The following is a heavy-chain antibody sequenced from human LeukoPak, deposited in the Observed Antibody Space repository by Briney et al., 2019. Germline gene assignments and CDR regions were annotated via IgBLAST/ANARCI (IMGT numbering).Heavy chain of an antibody. CDR2: ISGSGGST. CDR3: ARGWLAETTVVTPYNY. D-gene: IGHD4-23*01. Sequence: GGSLRLSCAASGFTFSSYAMSWVRQAPGKGLEWVSAISGSGGSTYYADSVKGRFTISRDNSKNTLYLQMNSLRAEDTAVYYCARGWLAETTVVTPYNYWGQGTLVTVSS. V-gene: IGHV3-23*01. J-gene: IGHJ4*02. CDR1: GFTFSSYA.